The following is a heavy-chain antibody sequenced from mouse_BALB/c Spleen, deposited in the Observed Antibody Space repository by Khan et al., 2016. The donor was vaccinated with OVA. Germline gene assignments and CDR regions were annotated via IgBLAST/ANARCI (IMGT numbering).Heavy chain of an antibody. CDR2: ISPGSGDT. V-gene: IGHV1-77*01. Sequence: QVQLKQSGAELARPGASVKLSCKASGYTFTDYYINWVKLRTGQGLEWIGEISPGSGDTYYNERFKGKATLTADKSSSPAYLQLSSLTADASAVYFCARRNYFGYTFAYWGQGTLVTVSA. CDR1: GYTFTDYY. J-gene: IGHJ3*01. CDR3: ARRNYFGYTFAY. D-gene: IGHD1-2*01.